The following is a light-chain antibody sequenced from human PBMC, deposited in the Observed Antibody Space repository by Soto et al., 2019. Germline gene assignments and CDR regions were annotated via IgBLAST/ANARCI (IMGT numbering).Light chain of an antibody. J-gene: IGLJ2*01. CDR2: DNN. CDR3: GTWDSSLRVEV. V-gene: IGLV1-51*01. Sequence: QSVLTQPPSVSAAPGQRVTISCSGSSSNIGNNYVSWYQQLPGTAPKPLIYDNNKRPSGIPDRFSGAKSGTSATLGITGLQTGDEADYYCGTWDSSLRVEVFGGGTKLTVL. CDR1: SSNIGNNY.